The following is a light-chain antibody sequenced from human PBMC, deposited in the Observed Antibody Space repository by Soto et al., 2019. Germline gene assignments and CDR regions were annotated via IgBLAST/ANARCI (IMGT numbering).Light chain of an antibody. CDR1: QSVSSSY. CDR2: GAS. Sequence: EIVMTQSPATLSVSPGERATLSCRASQSVSSSYLAWYQQKPGQAPRLLIYGASIRATGIPDRFSGSGSGTDFTLTISRLEPEDFAVYYCQQYGSSPRTFGQGTKVDIK. J-gene: IGKJ1*01. V-gene: IGKV3-20*01. CDR3: QQYGSSPRT.